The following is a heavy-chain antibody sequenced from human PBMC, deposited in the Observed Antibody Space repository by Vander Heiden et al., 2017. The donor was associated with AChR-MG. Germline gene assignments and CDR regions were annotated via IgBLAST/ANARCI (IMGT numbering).Heavy chain of an antibody. Sequence: EVQLLESGGGLVQPGGSLRLSCAASGFTFSSYAMSWVRQAPGKGLEWVSAISGSGGSTYYADSVKGRFTISRDNSKNTLYLQMNSLRAEDTAVYYCAKDLLKRGITMVRGVSIASYGMDVWGQGTTVTVSS. V-gene: IGHV3-23*01. J-gene: IGHJ6*02. CDR3: AKDLLKRGITMVRGVSIASYGMDV. D-gene: IGHD3-10*01. CDR1: GFTFSSYA. CDR2: ISGSGGST.